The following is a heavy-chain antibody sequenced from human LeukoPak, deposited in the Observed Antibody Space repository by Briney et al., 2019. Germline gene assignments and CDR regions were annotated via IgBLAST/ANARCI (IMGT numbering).Heavy chain of an antibody. D-gene: IGHD3-16*01. Sequence: GGSLRLSCAASGFTVSSNYMSWVRQAPGKGLEWDSVIYSGGSTYYADSVKGRFTISRDNSKNTLYLQMNSLRAEDTAVYYCAGLPMITFGGVNWGQGNLVTVSS. V-gene: IGHV3-53*01. CDR1: GFTVSSNY. CDR2: IYSGGST. J-gene: IGHJ4*02. CDR3: AGLPMITFGGVN.